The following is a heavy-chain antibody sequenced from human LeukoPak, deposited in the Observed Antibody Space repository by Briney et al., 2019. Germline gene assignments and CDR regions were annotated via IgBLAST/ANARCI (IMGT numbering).Heavy chain of an antibody. CDR2: ISWNSGNI. V-gene: IGHV3-9*01. CDR1: GFTFDDYA. D-gene: IGHD3-16*01. J-gene: IGHJ4*02. Sequence: GRSLRLSCAASGFTFDDYAMHWVRQPPGKGLEWVSHISWNSGNIAYADSVQGRFTISRDNAKNSLYLQMNNLRAEDTALYYCAKEVGLGRGYYFDYWGQGTLVTVSS. CDR3: AKEVGLGRGYYFDY.